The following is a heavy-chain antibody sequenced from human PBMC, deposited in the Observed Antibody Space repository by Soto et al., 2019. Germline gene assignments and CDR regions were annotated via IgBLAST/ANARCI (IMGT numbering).Heavy chain of an antibody. Sequence: SVKVSCKASGGTFSSYAISWVRQAPGQGLEWMGGIIPIFGTANYAQKFQGRVTITADESTSTAYMELSSLRSEDTAVYYCATSNRDYDSSGYYHFDYWGQGTLVTVSS. D-gene: IGHD3-22*01. CDR2: IIPIFGTA. CDR1: GGTFSSYA. V-gene: IGHV1-69*13. CDR3: ATSNRDYDSSGYYHFDY. J-gene: IGHJ4*02.